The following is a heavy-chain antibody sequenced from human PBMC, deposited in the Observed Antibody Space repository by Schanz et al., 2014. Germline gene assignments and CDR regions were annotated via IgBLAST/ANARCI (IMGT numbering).Heavy chain of an antibody. J-gene: IGHJ2*01. D-gene: IGHD1-26*01. CDR1: EFTFSTDA. V-gene: IGHV3-33*08. CDR3: ARNRGSGGQNWYFDL. Sequence: VHLLESGGGLVQPGGSLRLSCAASEFTFSTDAMGWVRQAPGKGLEWVAVIWYDGSNKYYADSVKGRFTISRDNSKNTLFLQMNSLRAEDTAVYYCARNRGSGGQNWYFDLWGRGTLVTVSS. CDR2: IWYDGSNK.